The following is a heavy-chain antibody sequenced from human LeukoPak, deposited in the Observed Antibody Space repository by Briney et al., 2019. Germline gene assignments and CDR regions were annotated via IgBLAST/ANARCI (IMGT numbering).Heavy chain of an antibody. CDR2: MHPNSGGT. CDR1: GYTFTDYY. V-gene: IGHV1-2*02. D-gene: IGHD3-22*01. Sequence: ASVKVSCKASGYTFTDYYLHWLRQAPGQGLEWMGWMHPNSGGTNYAQNFQGRVTMTRDTSITTAYMELSRLTSDDTAVYYCASLAHFNGSTYYPDFWGQGTLVTVSS. J-gene: IGHJ4*02. CDR3: ASLAHFNGSTYYPDF.